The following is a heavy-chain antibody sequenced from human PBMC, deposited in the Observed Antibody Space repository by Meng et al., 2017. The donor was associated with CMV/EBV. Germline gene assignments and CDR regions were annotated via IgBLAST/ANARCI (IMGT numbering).Heavy chain of an antibody. J-gene: IGHJ3*02. CDR3: ASNYDFWSGSGGVAFDI. Sequence: ASVKVSCKASGYTFTGYYMHWVRQAPGQGLEWMGWINPNSGGTNYAQKFQGRVTMTRDTSISTAYMELSRLRSDDTAVYYCASNYDFWSGSGGVAFDIWGQGTMVTV. CDR2: INPNSGGT. CDR1: GYTFTGYY. D-gene: IGHD3-3*01. V-gene: IGHV1-2*02.